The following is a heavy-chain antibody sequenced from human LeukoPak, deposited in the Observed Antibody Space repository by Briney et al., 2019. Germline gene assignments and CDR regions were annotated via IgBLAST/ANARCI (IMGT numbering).Heavy chain of an antibody. CDR3: ARGRPHGNDY. V-gene: IGHV3-74*01. D-gene: IGHD4-23*01. CDR1: GFTLNNFW. CDR2: IASDGSST. Sequence: GGSLRLSCAASGFTLNNFWMSWVRQAPGKGLVWVSRIASDGSSTTYADSVKGRFSISRDNAKNTLYLQMNSLRVEDTAVYYCARGRPHGNDYWGQGTLVTVSS. J-gene: IGHJ4*02.